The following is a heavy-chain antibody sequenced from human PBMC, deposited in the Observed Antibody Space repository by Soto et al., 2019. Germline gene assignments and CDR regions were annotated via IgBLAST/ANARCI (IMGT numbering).Heavy chain of an antibody. D-gene: IGHD3-3*01. J-gene: IGHJ5*02. CDR3: ARGRGRFLELLS. Sequence: ASVKVSCKASGYTFTSYDINWVRQATGQGLEWMGWMNPNSGNTGYAQKFQGRVTMTRNTSISTAYMELSSLRSEDTAVYYCARGRGRFLELLSWRQGTLVTVSS. V-gene: IGHV1-8*01. CDR1: GYTFTSYD. CDR2: MNPNSGNT.